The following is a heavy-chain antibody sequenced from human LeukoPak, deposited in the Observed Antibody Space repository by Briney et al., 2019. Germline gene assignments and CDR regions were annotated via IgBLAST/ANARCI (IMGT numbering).Heavy chain of an antibody. Sequence: SETLSLTCTVSGGSISSSSYYWGWIRQPPGKGLEWIGSIYYSGSTYYNPSLKSRVTISVDTSKNQFSLKLSSVTAADTAVYYCARGVSGSYYWGQGTLVTVSS. CDR1: GGSISSSSYY. V-gene: IGHV4-39*07. CDR3: ARGVSGSYY. CDR2: IYYSGST. D-gene: IGHD1-26*01. J-gene: IGHJ4*02.